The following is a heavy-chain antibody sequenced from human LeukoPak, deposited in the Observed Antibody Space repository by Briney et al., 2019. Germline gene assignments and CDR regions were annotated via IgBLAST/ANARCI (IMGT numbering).Heavy chain of an antibody. CDR2: IKQDGSEK. J-gene: IGHJ4*02. V-gene: IGHV3-7*01. CDR1: EFIFSDYD. D-gene: IGHD1-26*01. CDR3: AREIVGAPDY. Sequence: GGSLRLSCDASEFIFSDYDMNWVRQAPGKGLEWVANIKQDGSEKYYVDSVKGRFTISRDNAKNSLYLQMNSLRAEDTAVYYCAREIVGAPDYWGQGTLVTVSS.